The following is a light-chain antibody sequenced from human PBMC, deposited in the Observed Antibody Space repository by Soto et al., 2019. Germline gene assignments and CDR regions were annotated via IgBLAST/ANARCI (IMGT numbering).Light chain of an antibody. CDR2: GAS. CDR1: QSVSSN. J-gene: IGKJ2*01. Sequence: EIVMTQSPATLSVSPGERATLSCRASQSVSSNLAWYQQKPGQAPRLLIYGASTRATGIPARFSGSGSGTELPLTISSLQSEDFAVYYCQQYNNWPPYPFGQGTKLDIK. CDR3: QQYNNWPPYP. V-gene: IGKV3-15*01.